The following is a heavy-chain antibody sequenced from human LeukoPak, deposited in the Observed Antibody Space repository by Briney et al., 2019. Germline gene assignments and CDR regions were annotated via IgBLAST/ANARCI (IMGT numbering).Heavy chain of an antibody. J-gene: IGHJ4*02. CDR1: GFTVSDNY. CDR2: IYSGGTT. V-gene: IGHV3-53*01. D-gene: IGHD3-10*01. CDR3: ATLPITMIRGGVGY. Sequence: GGSLRLSCAASGFTVSDNYMSWVRQAPGKGLEWVSVIYSGGTTKYADSVKGRFTISRDSSKNTLYLRMSSLRAEDTAVYYCATLPITMIRGGVGYWGQGTLVTVSS.